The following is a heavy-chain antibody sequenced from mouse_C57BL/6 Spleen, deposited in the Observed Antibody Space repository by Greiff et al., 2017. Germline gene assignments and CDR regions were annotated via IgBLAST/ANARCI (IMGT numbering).Heavy chain of an antibody. V-gene: IGHV7-1*01. CDR1: GFTFSDFY. J-gene: IGHJ3*01. D-gene: IGHD2-5*01. Sequence: EVKLVESGGGLVQSGRSLRLSCATSGFTFSDFYMEWVRQAPGKGLEWIAASRNKANDYTTEYSASVKGRFIVSRDTSQSILYLQMNALRAEDTAIYYCARAPYYSNSSWFAYWGQGTLVTVSA. CDR2: SRNKANDYTT. CDR3: ARAPYYSNSSWFAY.